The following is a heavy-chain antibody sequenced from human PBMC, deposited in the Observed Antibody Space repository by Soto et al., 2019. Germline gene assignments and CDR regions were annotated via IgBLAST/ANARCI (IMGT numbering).Heavy chain of an antibody. CDR1: GGSISSYY. CDR2: IYYSGST. V-gene: IGHV4-59*12. Sequence: SETLSLTCTVSGGSISSYYWSWIRQPPGKGLEWIGYIYYSGSTNYNPSLKSRVTISVDKSKNQFSLKLSSVTAADTAVYYCAREATILWFGEPGRHFDYWGQGTLVTVSS. D-gene: IGHD3-10*01. J-gene: IGHJ4*02. CDR3: AREATILWFGEPGRHFDY.